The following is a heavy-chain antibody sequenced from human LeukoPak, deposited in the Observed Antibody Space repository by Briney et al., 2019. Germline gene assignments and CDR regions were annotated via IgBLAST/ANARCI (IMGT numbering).Heavy chain of an antibody. CDR2: IYYSGST. J-gene: IGHJ5*02. V-gene: IGHV4-39*07. CDR1: GGSISSSSYY. D-gene: IGHD6-13*01. CDR3: ARDRSIAAVGHFDP. Sequence: PSETLSLTCTVSGGSISSSSYYWGWIRQPPGKGLEWIGSIYYSGSTYYNPSLKSRVTISVDTSKNQFSLKLSSVTAADTAVYYCARDRSIAAVGHFDPWGQGTLVTVSS.